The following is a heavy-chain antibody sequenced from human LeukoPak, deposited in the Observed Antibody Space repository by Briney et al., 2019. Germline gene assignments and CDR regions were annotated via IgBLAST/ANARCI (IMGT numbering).Heavy chain of an antibody. CDR1: GFTFSSYA. J-gene: IGHJ4*02. D-gene: IGHD3-22*01. CDR3: AKGRNQYDSGGYRFNF. V-gene: IGHV3-9*01. CDR2: ISWNSGSI. Sequence: GGSLRLSCAASGFTFSSYAMSWVRQAPGKGLEWVSGISWNSGSISYADPVKGRLTISRDNAKNSLYLQMNSLRAVDKALYYCAKGRNQYDSGGYRFNFWGQGTLVTVSA.